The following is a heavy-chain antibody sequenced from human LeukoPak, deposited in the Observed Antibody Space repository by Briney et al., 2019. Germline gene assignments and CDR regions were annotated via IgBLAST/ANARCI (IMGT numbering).Heavy chain of an antibody. V-gene: IGHV4-39*01. D-gene: IGHD1-1*01. CDR3: ARHRRDQELELFDY. J-gene: IGHJ4*02. CDR1: GGSISSSNYY. Sequence: SETLSLTCTVSGGSISSSNYYWGWIRQPPGKGLGWIGSIDYSGSTYQNPPLKSRVTISVDTSRNQFSLSLSSVTAADTAVYYCARHRRDQELELFDYWGQGTLVTVSS. CDR2: IDYSGST.